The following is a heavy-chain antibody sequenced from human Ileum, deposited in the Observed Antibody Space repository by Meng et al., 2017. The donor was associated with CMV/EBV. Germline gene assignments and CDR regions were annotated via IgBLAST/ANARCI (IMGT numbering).Heavy chain of an antibody. CDR3: ARGNPNLDY. Sequence: QEQLVKSAAEVKKPGASVKVSCKASGYTFTSYYIHWVRQPPGQGLEWMGMINPGGGRTSYAQKFQSRVTMTRDTSTSTVYMELSSLRSEATAVYYCARGNPNLDYWGQGTLVTVSS. J-gene: IGHJ4*02. D-gene: IGHD1-14*01. CDR2: INPGGGRT. V-gene: IGHV1-46*01. CDR1: GYTFTSYY.